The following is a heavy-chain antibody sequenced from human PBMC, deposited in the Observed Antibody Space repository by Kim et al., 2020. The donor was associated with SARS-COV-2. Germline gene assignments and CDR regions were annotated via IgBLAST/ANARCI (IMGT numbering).Heavy chain of an antibody. CDR1: GFTFSSYS. Sequence: GGSLRLSCAASGFTFSSYSMNWVRQAPGKGLEWVSSISSSSSYIYYADSVKGRFTISRDNAKSSLYLQMNSLRAEDTAVYYCARFRSLVATIRHFDYWGQGTLVTVSS. V-gene: IGHV3-21*01. J-gene: IGHJ4*02. CDR3: ARFRSLVATIRHFDY. D-gene: IGHD5-12*01. CDR2: ISSSSSYI.